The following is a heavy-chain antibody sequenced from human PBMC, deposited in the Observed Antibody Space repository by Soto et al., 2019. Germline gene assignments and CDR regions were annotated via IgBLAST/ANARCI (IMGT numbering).Heavy chain of an antibody. V-gene: IGHV1-69*06. CDR1: GGTFSSYA. D-gene: IGHD6-19*01. CDR2: IIPIFGTA. Sequence: QVQLVQSGAEVKKPGSSVKVSCKASGGTFSSYAITWVRQAPGQGLEWLGGIIPIFGTANYAQKFQGRVTITADKSTSTASMELSSLRSEDTAVYYCAREVPAGIFDYWGQGTLVTVSS. CDR3: AREVPAGIFDY. J-gene: IGHJ4*02.